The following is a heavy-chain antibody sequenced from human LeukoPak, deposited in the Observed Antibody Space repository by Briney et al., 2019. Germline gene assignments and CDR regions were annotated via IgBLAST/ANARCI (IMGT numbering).Heavy chain of an antibody. CDR1: GYSFKSHW. D-gene: IGHD2-15*01. J-gene: IGHJ6*02. CDR2: IYPGDSDT. Sequence: GESLQISCEGSGYSFKSHWIGWVRQMPGKGLEWMGIIYPGDSDTKYSPSLQGQVTISVDKSIRTAYLQWSSLKASDTAMYYCASQSSPDYYYHGMDVWGQGTTVTVSS. V-gene: IGHV5-51*01. CDR3: ASQSSPDYYYHGMDV.